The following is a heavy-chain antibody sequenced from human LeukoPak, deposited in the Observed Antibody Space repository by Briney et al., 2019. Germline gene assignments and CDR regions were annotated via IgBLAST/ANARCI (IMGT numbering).Heavy chain of an antibody. V-gene: IGHV3-7*01. D-gene: IGHD2-2*01. CDR1: GFTFSSYW. CDR2: IKQDGSEK. Sequence: GGSLRLSCAASGFTFSSYWMSWVRQAPGKGLEWVANIKQDGSEKYYVDSVKGRFTISRDKSNNTLYLQMNSLRAEDTAVYYCARDLGRCSSTSCIPFDYWGQGTLVTVSS. J-gene: IGHJ4*02. CDR3: ARDLGRCSSTSCIPFDY.